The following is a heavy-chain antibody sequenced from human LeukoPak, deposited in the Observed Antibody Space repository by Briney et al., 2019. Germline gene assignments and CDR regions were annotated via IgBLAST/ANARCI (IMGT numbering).Heavy chain of an antibody. V-gene: IGHV3-66*01. CDR3: ARDSYYYDSSGYSDY. CDR1: GFTVSSNY. J-gene: IGHJ4*02. D-gene: IGHD3-22*01. Sequence: GGSLRLSCAASGFTVSSNYMSWVRQAPGKGLEWVSVIYSGGSTYYADSVKGRFTISRDNSKNTLYLQMNSLRAEDTAVYYCARDSYYYDSSGYSDYWGQGTLVTVSS. CDR2: IYSGGST.